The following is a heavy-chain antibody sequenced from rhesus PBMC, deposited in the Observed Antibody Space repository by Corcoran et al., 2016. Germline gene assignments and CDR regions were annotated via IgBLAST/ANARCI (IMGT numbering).Heavy chain of an antibody. CDR2: VGGSSDII. D-gene: IGHD1-32*01. CDR1: GYSISSGFG. CDR3: AREERVHDQNYDY. V-gene: IGHV4-127*01. Sequence: QVQLQESGPGLVKPSETLSLTCAVSGYSISSGFGWSWIRQPPGKGLEWIGYVGGSSDIIIYNPSLKSRVTISKDTSKNQFFLQLTSVTAADTAVYYCAREERVHDQNYDYWGQGVLVTVSS. J-gene: IGHJ4*01.